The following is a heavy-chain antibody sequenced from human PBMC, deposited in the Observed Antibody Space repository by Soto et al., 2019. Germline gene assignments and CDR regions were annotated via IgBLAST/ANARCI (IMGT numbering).Heavy chain of an antibody. CDR1: GGSFSGYY. D-gene: IGHD2-2*01. CDR2: INHSGST. V-gene: IGHV4-34*01. Sequence: SETLSLTCAVYGGSFSGYYWSWIRQPPGKGLEWIGEINHSGSTNYNPSLKSRVTISVDTSKNQFSLKLSSVTAADTAVYYCARGRPADSPSYYGMDVWGQGTTVTVSS. CDR3: ARGRPADSPSYYGMDV. J-gene: IGHJ6*02.